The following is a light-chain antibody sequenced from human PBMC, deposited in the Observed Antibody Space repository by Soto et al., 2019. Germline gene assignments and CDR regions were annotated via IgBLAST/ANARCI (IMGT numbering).Light chain of an antibody. CDR2: GAS. Sequence: EIVMTQSPATLSASPGERATLSCRASQGVSSNLAWYQQKPGQAPRLLIYGASTRATGIPARFSGGGSGTEFTLTISSLQSEDFAVYYCQQYNNWPPYTFGQGTKLEIK. V-gene: IGKV3-15*01. CDR1: QGVSSN. J-gene: IGKJ2*01. CDR3: QQYNNWPPYT.